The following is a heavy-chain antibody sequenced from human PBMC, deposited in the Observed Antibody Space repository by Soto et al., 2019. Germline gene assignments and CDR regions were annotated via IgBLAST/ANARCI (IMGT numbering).Heavy chain of an antibody. CDR3: ARGAATVTPGWFDP. J-gene: IGHJ5*02. CDR1: GYSISSGYY. V-gene: IGHV4-38-2*01. D-gene: IGHD4-17*01. Sequence: SETLYLTCAVSGYSISSGYYWGWIRQPPGKGLEWIASIYHSGTTYHNPSLKSRVTISVDTSKNQFSLKLSSVIAADTAVYYCARGAATVTPGWFDPWGQGTLVTVSS. CDR2: IYHSGTT.